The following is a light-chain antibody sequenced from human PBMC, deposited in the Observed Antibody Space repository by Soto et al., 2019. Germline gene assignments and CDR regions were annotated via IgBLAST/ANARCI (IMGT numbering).Light chain of an antibody. Sequence: EVGITQSSATLYESPGERATLSCRASQSISSDVAWYQQKPGQAPRLLIYGASTTATGIPARFSGSGSGTEFTLTISSMQSEDFAVYNCQQYNKWPPTFGQGTKVYIK. CDR3: QQYNKWPPT. V-gene: IGKV3-15*01. CDR1: QSISSD. CDR2: GAS. J-gene: IGKJ2*01.